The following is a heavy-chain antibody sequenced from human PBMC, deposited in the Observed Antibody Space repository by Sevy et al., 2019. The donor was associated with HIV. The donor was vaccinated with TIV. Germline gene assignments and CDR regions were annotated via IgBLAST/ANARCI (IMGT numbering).Heavy chain of an antibody. CDR1: GYTFTSYG. CDR2: ISAYNGNT. J-gene: IGHJ5*02. CDR3: ARDTDIVVVPAAMGDWFDP. D-gene: IGHD2-2*01. V-gene: IGHV1-18*01. Sequence: ASVKVSCKASGYTFTSYGISWVRQAPGQELEWMGWISAYNGNTNYAQKLQGRVTMTTDTSTSTAYMELRSLRSDDTAVYYCARDTDIVVVPAAMGDWFDPWGQGTLVTVSS.